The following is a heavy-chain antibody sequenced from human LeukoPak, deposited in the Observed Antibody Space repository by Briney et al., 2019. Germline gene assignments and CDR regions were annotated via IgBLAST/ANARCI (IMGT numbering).Heavy chain of an antibody. V-gene: IGHV4-34*01. CDR3: ARSAAYYYGSGSYFPY. D-gene: IGHD3-10*01. CDR1: GGSFSGYY. Sequence: KSSETLSLTCAVYGGSFSGYYWSWIRQPPGKGLEWIGETNHSGSTNYNPSLKSRVTISVDTSKNQFSLKLSSVTAADTAVYYCARSAAYYYGSGSYFPYWGQGTLVTVSS. J-gene: IGHJ4*02. CDR2: TNHSGST.